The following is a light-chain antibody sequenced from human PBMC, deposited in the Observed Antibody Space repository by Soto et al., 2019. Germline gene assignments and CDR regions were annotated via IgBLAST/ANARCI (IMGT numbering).Light chain of an antibody. CDR1: QSVSNNY. V-gene: IGKV3-20*01. CDR2: GAS. J-gene: IGKJ5*01. CDR3: KQYNGYSIT. Sequence: EIVLTQSPGTLSLSPGERATLSCRASQSVSNNYLAWYQQKPGQAPRLLIYGASNRATGIQDRFSGSGSGTEFTLTISSLQPDDFATYYCKQYNGYSITFGQGTRLEIK.